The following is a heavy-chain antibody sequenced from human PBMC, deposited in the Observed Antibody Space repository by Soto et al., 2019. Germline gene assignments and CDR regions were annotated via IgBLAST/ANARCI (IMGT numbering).Heavy chain of an antibody. J-gene: IGHJ3*01. D-gene: IGHD2-2*01. CDR1: GYTFTSYT. CDR3: ARVSSTSDAFDV. CDR2: INAGNGNT. V-gene: IGHV1-3*01. Sequence: ASVKVSCRDSGYTFTSYTIHWVRQAPGQRLEWMVWINAGNGNTKYSQKFQARVTITRDTSASTTYMELTSLRSEDTAIYYCARVSSTSDAFDVWGQGTLVTVSS.